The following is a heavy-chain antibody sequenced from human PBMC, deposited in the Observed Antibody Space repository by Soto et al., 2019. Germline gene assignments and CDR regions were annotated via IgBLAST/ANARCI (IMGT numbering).Heavy chain of an antibody. CDR1: GFTFSTYA. Sequence: QVQLVESGGGVVQPGRSLTLSCAASGFTFSTYAMHWVRQAPGKGLEWVAVMSYDGTNKYYADSVKGRFTISRDKSKDTQYLQMNSLIGEDTAVYYCARDRLLQYYFDHWGQGILVTVFS. D-gene: IGHD2-15*01. V-gene: IGHV3-30-3*01. J-gene: IGHJ4*02. CDR3: ARDRLLQYYFDH. CDR2: MSYDGTNK.